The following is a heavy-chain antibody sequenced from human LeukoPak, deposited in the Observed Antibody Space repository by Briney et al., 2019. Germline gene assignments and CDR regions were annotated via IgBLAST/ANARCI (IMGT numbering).Heavy chain of an antibody. J-gene: IGHJ3*02. D-gene: IGHD6-19*01. Sequence: ASVKVSCKASGYSFTSSAINWVRQAPGQGLEWMGIINPSGGSTSYAQKFQGRVTMTRDTSTSTVYMELSSLRSEDTAVYYCARDVAVAGTYYAFDIWGQGTMVTVSS. CDR2: INPSGGST. CDR3: ARDVAVAGTYYAFDI. V-gene: IGHV1-46*01. CDR1: GYSFTSSA.